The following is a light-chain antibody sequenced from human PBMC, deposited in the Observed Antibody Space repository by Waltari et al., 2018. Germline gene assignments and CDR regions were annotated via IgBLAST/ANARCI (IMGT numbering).Light chain of an antibody. CDR3: CSYAGSRGVV. Sequence: QSALTQPASVSGSPGQSITISCTGTSSDVGRYSLVSWYQQHPGKAPKLMIYEVTKRPSGVSNRFSGSKSGNTASLTISGLQAEDEADYYCCSYAGSRGVVFGGGTKLTVL. CDR1: SSDVGRYSL. CDR2: EVT. V-gene: IGLV2-23*02. J-gene: IGLJ2*01.